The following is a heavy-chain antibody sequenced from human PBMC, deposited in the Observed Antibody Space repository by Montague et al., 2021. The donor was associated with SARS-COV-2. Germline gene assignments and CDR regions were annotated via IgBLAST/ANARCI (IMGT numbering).Heavy chain of an antibody. J-gene: IGHJ4*02. CDR2: ISSSSSYI. Sequence: SRSLSFSASGFTFSSYSMNWVRQAPGKGLEWVSSISSSSSYIYYADSVKGRFTISRDNAKNSLYLQMNSLRAEDTAVYYCARGKHYDILTGYPNPFDYWGQGTLVTVSS. D-gene: IGHD3-9*01. CDR1: GFTFSSYS. CDR3: ARGKHYDILTGYPNPFDY. V-gene: IGHV3-21*01.